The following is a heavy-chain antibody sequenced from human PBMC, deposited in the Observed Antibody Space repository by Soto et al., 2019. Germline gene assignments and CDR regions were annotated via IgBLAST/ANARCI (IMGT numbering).Heavy chain of an antibody. CDR1: GGSFSGYY. V-gene: IGHV4-34*01. D-gene: IGHD2-8*02. J-gene: IGHJ5*02. Sequence: SETLSLTCAVYGGSFSGYYWSWIRQPPGKGLEWIGEINHSGSTNYNPSLKSRVTISVDTSKNQFSLKLSSVTAEDTAVYHCTTDGGVSAYPLFWAWGQGTLVTVSS. CDR3: TTDGGVSAYPLFWA. CDR2: INHSGST.